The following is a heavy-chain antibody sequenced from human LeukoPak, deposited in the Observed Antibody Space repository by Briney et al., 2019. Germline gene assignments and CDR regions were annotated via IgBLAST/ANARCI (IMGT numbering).Heavy chain of an antibody. V-gene: IGHV3-21*01. Sequence: GSLRLSCAASGFTVRNNYMNWVRQAPGKGLEWVSSISSSSSYIYYADSVKGRFTISRDNAKNSLYLQMNSLRAEDTAVYYCARVPRGLRFLEWFPDYWGQGTLVTVSS. CDR1: GFTVRNNY. CDR3: ARVPRGLRFLEWFPDY. D-gene: IGHD3-3*01. J-gene: IGHJ4*02. CDR2: ISSSSSYI.